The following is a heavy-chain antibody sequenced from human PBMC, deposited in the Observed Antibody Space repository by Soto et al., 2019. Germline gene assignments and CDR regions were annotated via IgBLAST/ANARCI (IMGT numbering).Heavy chain of an antibody. CDR3: AREDDGGDTLDV. J-gene: IGHJ6*02. Sequence: TPSPTWTVSGGPISSGFFHRARIPQSPERGLEWIGYIHHSGSILYNPSLKSRVTISVDTSKNQFSLHLSSVTAADTAVYFCAREDDGGDTLDVWGQGTTVTVSS. CDR2: IHHSGSI. D-gene: IGHD2-21*02. CDR1: GGPISSGFFH. V-gene: IGHV4-30-4*08.